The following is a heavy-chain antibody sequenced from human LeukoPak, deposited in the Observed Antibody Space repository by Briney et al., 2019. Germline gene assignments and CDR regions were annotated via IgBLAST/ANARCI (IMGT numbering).Heavy chain of an antibody. V-gene: IGHV1-18*01. D-gene: IGHD2-15*01. J-gene: IGHJ5*02. CDR3: ARDGPDCSGGSCYWSWFDP. CDR2: ISAYNGNT. Sequence: ASVKVSCKASGYTFTSYGISWVRQAPGQGLEWMGWISAYNGNTNYAQKLQGRVTMTTDTSTSTAYMELRSLRSADTAVYYCARDGPDCSGGSCYWSWFDPWGQGTLVTVSS. CDR1: GYTFTSYG.